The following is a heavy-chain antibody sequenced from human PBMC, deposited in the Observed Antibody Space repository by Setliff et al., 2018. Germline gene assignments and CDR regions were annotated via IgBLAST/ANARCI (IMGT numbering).Heavy chain of an antibody. Sequence: PSETLSLTCTVSGGSISRYHWSWIRQPPGKGLEWIGYIQTSGTTNYNPSLKSRVTISVDTSKNQFSLRLKSVTAADTAVYYCARARKTFGIAAAGRGWFDPWGQGTLVTVSS. D-gene: IGHD6-13*01. J-gene: IGHJ5*02. V-gene: IGHV4-4*08. CDR1: GGSISRYH. CDR3: ARARKTFGIAAAGRGWFDP. CDR2: IQTSGTT.